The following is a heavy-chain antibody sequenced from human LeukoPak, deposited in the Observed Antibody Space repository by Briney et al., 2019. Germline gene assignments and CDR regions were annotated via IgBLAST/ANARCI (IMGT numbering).Heavy chain of an antibody. J-gene: IGHJ2*01. V-gene: IGHV3-7*04. Sequence: GGSLRLSCAASGFTFSSYWMSWVRQAPGKGLKWVAHIKEDGSDKNYVDSVKGRFTISRDNAKNSLYLQMNSLRVEDTAVYYCAGVHWYFDFWGRGTLVTVSS. CDR1: GFTFSSYW. CDR2: IKEDGSDK. CDR3: AGVHWYFDF.